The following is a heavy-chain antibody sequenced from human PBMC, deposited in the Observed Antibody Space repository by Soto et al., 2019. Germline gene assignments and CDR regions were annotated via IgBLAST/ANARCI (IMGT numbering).Heavy chain of an antibody. CDR1: GDSVSSNSAA. Sequence: SQTFSLTCAISGDSVSSNSAAWNWIRQSPSRGLEWLGRTYYRSKWYNDYAVSVKSRITINPDTSKNQFSLQLNSVTPEDTAVYYCARDGLAARGYYYYGMDVWGQGTTVTVSS. D-gene: IGHD6-6*01. J-gene: IGHJ6*02. CDR2: TYYRSKWYN. CDR3: ARDGLAARGYYYYGMDV. V-gene: IGHV6-1*01.